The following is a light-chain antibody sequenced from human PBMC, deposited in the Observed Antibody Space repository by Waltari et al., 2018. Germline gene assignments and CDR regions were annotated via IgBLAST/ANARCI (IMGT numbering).Light chain of an antibody. CDR2: DGS. CDR1: QSVRSN. CDR3: HQSDDWPPYS. J-gene: IGKJ2*03. V-gene: IGKV3-15*01. Sequence: EIVMTQSPATLSVSPGERVTLSCRASQSVRSNLAWYQQKPGQGPRLLIYDGSTRATGIPARFSGSGSRTDFTLTISSLQSEDFAIYYCHQSDDWPPYSFGQGTKLEIK.